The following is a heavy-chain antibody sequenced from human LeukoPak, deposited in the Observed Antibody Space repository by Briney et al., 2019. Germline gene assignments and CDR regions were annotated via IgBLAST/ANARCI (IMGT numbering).Heavy chain of an antibody. CDR3: ARGQLTIEYNAMDV. J-gene: IGHJ6*01. V-gene: IGHV4-59*01. D-gene: IGHD3-10*01. CDR2: NAYSGST. CDR1: GGSISNYY. Sequence: SEPRRLTCTVSGGSISNYYWTWIRQPPGKGLEWIWYNAYSGSTNYNPSLRSRVTISVDTSKNQSSLKLSSVTAADTAVYYFARGQLTIEYNAMDVWGQAITVTVCS.